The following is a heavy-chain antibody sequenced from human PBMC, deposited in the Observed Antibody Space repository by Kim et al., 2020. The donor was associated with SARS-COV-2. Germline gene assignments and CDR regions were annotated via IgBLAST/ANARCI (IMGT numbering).Heavy chain of an antibody. CDR1: GGFVRSGSTS. CDR3: ARQPTGYTNWFDT. V-gene: IGHV4-39*01. CDR2: FHFSGSA. Sequence: SETLSLTCAVSGGFVRSGSTSWGWVRQPPGKELEWIGTFHFSGSAYYNPSLQSRVTVSVDTSKNHFSLKLTSVTTADTAIYYCARQPTGYTNWFDTWGRGTLVTVSS. J-gene: IGHJ5*02. D-gene: IGHD3-9*01.